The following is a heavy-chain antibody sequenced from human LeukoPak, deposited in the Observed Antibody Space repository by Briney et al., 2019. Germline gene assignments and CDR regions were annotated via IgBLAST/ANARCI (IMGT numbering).Heavy chain of an antibody. CDR3: AREGSWRGVAATGWFDP. J-gene: IGHJ5*02. D-gene: IGHD2-15*01. V-gene: IGHV1-69*05. Sequence: SVKVSCKASGGTFSSDAISWVRQAPGQGLEWMGGIIPIFGTANYAQKFQGRVTITTDESTSTAYMELSSLRSEDTAVYYCAREGSWRGVAATGWFDPWGQGTLVTVSS. CDR1: GGTFSSDA. CDR2: IIPIFGTA.